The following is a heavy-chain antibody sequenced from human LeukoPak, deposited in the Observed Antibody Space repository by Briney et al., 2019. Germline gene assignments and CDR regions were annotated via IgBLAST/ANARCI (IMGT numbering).Heavy chain of an antibody. Sequence: GGSLRLSCAASGFTFSSYAMSWVRQAPGKGLEWVSAISGSGGSTYYADSVKGRFTISRDNSKNTQYLQMNSLRAEDTAVYYCAKADYYDSSGLGPYWGQGTLVTVSS. CDR2: ISGSGGST. CDR1: GFTFSSYA. V-gene: IGHV3-23*01. D-gene: IGHD3-22*01. J-gene: IGHJ4*02. CDR3: AKADYYDSSGLGPY.